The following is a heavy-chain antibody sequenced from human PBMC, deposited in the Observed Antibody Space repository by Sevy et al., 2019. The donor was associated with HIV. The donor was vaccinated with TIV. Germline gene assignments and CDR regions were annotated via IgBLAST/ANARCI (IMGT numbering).Heavy chain of an antibody. CDR2: ISWNSGSI. J-gene: IGHJ4*02. D-gene: IGHD3-3*01. V-gene: IGHV3-9*01. CDR1: GFTFNDYA. Sequence: GGSLRLSCAASGFTFNDYAMNWVRQAPGKGLEWVSGISWNSGSIGYADSVKGRFTISRDNAKNTPYLQMNSLRAEDTALYYCAKAFLWEWLPPSWARSDAFEYWGQGTMVTVSS. CDR3: AKAFLWEWLPPSWARSDAFEY.